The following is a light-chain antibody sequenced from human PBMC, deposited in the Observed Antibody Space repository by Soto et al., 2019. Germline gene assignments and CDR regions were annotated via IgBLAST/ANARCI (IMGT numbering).Light chain of an antibody. CDR1: SSDVGGYNY. CDR3: GSYTVSDIFV. V-gene: IGLV2-8*01. J-gene: IGLJ2*01. CDR2: EVN. Sequence: QSALTQPPSASGSPGQSVTISCTGTSSDVGGYNYVSWYQQHPGKAPKLMIYEVNKRPSGVPDRFSGSKSGNTASLTVSGLQADDEADYYCGSYTVSDIFVFGGGTKVTVL.